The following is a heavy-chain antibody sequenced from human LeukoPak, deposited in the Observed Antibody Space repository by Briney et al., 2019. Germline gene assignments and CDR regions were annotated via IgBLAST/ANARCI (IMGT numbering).Heavy chain of an antibody. CDR2: ISSSSSYI. J-gene: IGHJ4*02. Sequence: SGGSLRLSCAASGFTFSSYSMNWVRHAPGKGMEWVSSISSSSSYIYYADSVKGRFTISRDNAKNSLYLQMNSLRAEDTAVYYCASSYFDWLLADYWGQGTLVTVSS. CDR3: ASSYFDWLLADY. CDR1: GFTFSSYS. V-gene: IGHV3-21*01. D-gene: IGHD3-9*01.